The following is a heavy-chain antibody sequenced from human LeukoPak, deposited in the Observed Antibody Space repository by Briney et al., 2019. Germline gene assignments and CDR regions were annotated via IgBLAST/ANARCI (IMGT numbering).Heavy chain of an antibody. J-gene: IGHJ4*02. CDR3: ARLGYCTRGICYTYDH. D-gene: IGHD2-8*01. CDR1: GYSFTSYW. CDR2: IYPGDSDT. V-gene: IGHV5-51*01. Sequence: GESLKISCKGSGYSFTSYWIGWVRQMPGKGLEWMGFIYPGDSDTRYSPSFEGQVSISADKSTTTAYLQWSSLRASDSGMYYCARLGYCTRGICYTYDHWGQGTLVTVSS.